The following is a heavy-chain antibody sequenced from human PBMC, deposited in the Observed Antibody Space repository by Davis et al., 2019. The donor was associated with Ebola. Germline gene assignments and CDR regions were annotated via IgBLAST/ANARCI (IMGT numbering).Heavy chain of an antibody. CDR2: ISSSSTYI. CDR1: GFTSGCCA. D-gene: IGHD3-3*01. CDR3: ARDFSERLLEWLFPDY. J-gene: IGHJ4*02. V-gene: IGHV3-21*01. Sequence: PGGSLRLSRTASGFTSGCCAMNWVRQAPGKGLEWVSSISSSSTYIYYADSVKGRFSISRDNAKNSLYLQMNSLRAEDTAVYYCARDFSERLLEWLFPDYWGQGTLVTVSS.